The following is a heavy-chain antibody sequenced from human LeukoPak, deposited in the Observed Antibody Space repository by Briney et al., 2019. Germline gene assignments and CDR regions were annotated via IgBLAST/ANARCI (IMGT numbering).Heavy chain of an antibody. CDR1: GFTFSSYW. CDR3: ARGIHGGSWEDNWFDP. V-gene: IGHV3-7*01. D-gene: IGHD2-15*01. CDR2: IKQDGSNK. J-gene: IGHJ5*02. Sequence: GGSLRLSCAASGFTFSSYWMSWVRQAPGKGLEWVANIKQDGSNKYYVDSVKGRFTISRDNSKNTLYLQMNSLRAEDTAVYYCARGIHGGSWEDNWFDPWGQGTLVTVSS.